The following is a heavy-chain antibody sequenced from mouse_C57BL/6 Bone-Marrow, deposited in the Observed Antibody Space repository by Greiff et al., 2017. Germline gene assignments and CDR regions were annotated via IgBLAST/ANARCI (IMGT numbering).Heavy chain of an antibody. D-gene: IGHD2-4*01. Sequence: EVQGVESGGGLVKPGGSLKLSCAASGFTFSSYTMSWVRQTPEKRLEWVATISGGGGNTYYPDSVKGRFTISRDNAKNTLYLQMSSLRSEDTALYYCARRPYDYEFDYWGQGTTLTVSS. CDR1: GFTFSSYT. J-gene: IGHJ2*01. V-gene: IGHV5-9*01. CDR2: ISGGGGNT. CDR3: ARRPYDYEFDY.